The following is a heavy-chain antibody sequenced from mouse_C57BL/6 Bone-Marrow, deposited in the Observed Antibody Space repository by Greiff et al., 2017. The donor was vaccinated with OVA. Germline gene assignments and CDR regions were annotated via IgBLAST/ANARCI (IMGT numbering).Heavy chain of an antibody. J-gene: IGHJ4*01. Sequence: QVQLKQSGAELVRPGTSVKMSCKASGYTFTNYWIGWAKQRPGHGLEWIGDIYPGGGYTNYNEKFKGKATLTADKSSSTAYMQFSSLTSEDSAIYDCARYYGYPYYAMDYWGQGTSVTVSS. D-gene: IGHD2-3*01. CDR2: IYPGGGYT. CDR1: GYTFTNYW. CDR3: ARYYGYPYYAMDY. V-gene: IGHV1-63*01.